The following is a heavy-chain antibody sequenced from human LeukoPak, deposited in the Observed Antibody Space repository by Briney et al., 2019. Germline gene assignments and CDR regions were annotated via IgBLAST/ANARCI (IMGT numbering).Heavy chain of an antibody. CDR2: ISGYNGNT. D-gene: IGHD3-22*01. Sequence: ASVKVSCKASGYTFTSYGISWVRQAPGQGLEWMGWISGYNGNTNYAQKLQGRVTMTRDMSTSTVYMELSSLRSEDTAVYYCARARYYYDSSGYFFDYWGQGTLVTVSS. J-gene: IGHJ4*02. V-gene: IGHV1-18*01. CDR3: ARARYYYDSSGYFFDY. CDR1: GYTFTSYG.